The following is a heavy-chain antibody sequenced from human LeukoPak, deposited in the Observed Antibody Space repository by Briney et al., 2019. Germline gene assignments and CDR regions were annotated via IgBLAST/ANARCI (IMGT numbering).Heavy chain of an antibody. V-gene: IGHV3-23*01. Sequence: PGGSLRLSCAASGFTFSDDVMGWVRQAPGKGLEWVSGISGSGITTYDADAVKGRFTTSRDNTKNSLYLQMNALRDKDAAVYYSAKCGTNGAHFDYWGQRTLVTVSS. CDR3: AKCGTNGAHFDY. CDR1: GFTFSDDV. J-gene: IGHJ4*02. CDR2: ISGSGITT. D-gene: IGHD2-21*01.